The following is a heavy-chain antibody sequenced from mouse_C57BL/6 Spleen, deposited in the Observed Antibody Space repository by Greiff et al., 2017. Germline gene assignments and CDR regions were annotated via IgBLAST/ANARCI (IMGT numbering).Heavy chain of an antibody. CDR3: ASQTAQANYAMDY. D-gene: IGHD3-2*02. J-gene: IGHJ4*01. CDR1: GYTFTGYG. CDR2: IYPRSGNT. Sequence: QVQLQQSGAELARPGASVKLSCKASGYTFTGYGISWVKQRPGQGLEWIGEIYPRSGNTYYNETFKGQATLTADKSSSTAYMELRSLTSEDAAVYFCASQTAQANYAMDYWGQGTSVTVSS. V-gene: IGHV1-81*01.